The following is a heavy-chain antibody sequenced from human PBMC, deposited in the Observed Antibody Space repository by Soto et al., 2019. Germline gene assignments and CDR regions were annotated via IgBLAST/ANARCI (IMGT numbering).Heavy chain of an antibody. CDR1: GFIFSNYA. D-gene: IGHD2-21*01. V-gene: IGHV3-23*01. CDR2: ISGRGGST. J-gene: IGHJ2*01. CDR3: ARRAGGAVVWYYDL. Sequence: EEQLLESGGGVVQRGGSLRLSCAASGFIFSNYAMTWVRQAPGKGLEWVSRISGRGGSTYYADSVKGRLTMSRDNSKSTLYLQMNILSAEDTAIYYCARRAGGAVVWYYDLWGRGTLVTV.